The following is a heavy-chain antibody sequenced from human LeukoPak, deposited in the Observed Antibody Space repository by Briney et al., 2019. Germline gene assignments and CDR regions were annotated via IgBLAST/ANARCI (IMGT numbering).Heavy chain of an antibody. Sequence: EPGGSLRLSCAASGFTLSDYYMTWIRQAPGKGPEWVSCITGSGKSKYYADSVRGRVTISRDNAKNSLYLQMDSLRAEDTAVYYCARGNYGMDVWGRGTTVTVSS. CDR2: ITGSGKSK. CDR1: GFTLSDYY. CDR3: ARGNYGMDV. V-gene: IGHV3-11*01. J-gene: IGHJ6*02.